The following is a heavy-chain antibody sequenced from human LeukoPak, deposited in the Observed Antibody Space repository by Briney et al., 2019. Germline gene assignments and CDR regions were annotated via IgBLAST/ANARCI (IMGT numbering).Heavy chain of an antibody. D-gene: IGHD3-22*01. CDR3: AAAGRGDSSGYYY. CDR1: GFTFSNYV. J-gene: IGHJ4*02. V-gene: IGHV3-23*01. Sequence: GGSLRLSCAASGFTFSNYVMSWVRQAPGKGLEWVSAISASGGTTYYADSVKGRFTISRDNSKDTLNLEMNSLRAEDTAVYYCAAAGRGDSSGYYYWGQGTLVTVSS. CDR2: ISASGGTT.